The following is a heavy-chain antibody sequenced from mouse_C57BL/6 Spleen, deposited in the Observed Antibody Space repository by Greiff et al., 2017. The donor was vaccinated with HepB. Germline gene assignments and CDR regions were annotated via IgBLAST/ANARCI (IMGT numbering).Heavy chain of an antibody. CDR1: GYTFTSYW. Sequence: QVQLQQPGAELVKPGASVKLSCKASGYTFTSYWMHWVKQRPGQGLEWIGMIHPNSGSTNYNEKFKSKATLTVDKSSSTAYMQLSSLTSEDSAVYYCASIYYDYDEFAYWGQVTLVTVSA. D-gene: IGHD2-4*01. J-gene: IGHJ3*01. CDR3: ASIYYDYDEFAY. CDR2: IHPNSGST. V-gene: IGHV1-64*01.